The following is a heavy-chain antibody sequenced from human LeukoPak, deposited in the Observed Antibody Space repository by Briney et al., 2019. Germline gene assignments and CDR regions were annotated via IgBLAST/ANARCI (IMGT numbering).Heavy chain of an antibody. J-gene: IGHJ4*02. V-gene: IGHV4-59*08. Sequence: PSETLSLTCTVSGGSISNYYWSWFRQPPGQGLEWIGYIYYDATTYYNPSLRSRVTISLDMSKNQFSLKLSSVTAADTAMYYCARHPPRATVWYGFDYWGQGTLVPVFS. CDR2: IYYDATT. D-gene: IGHD6-13*01. CDR3: ARHPPRATVWYGFDY. CDR1: GGSISNYY.